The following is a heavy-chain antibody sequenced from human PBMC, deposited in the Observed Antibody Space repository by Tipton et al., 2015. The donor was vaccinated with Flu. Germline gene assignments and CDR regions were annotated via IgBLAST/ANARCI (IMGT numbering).Heavy chain of an antibody. J-gene: IGHJ2*01. Sequence: QSGAEVKKPGASVKVSCKASGYTFSSYEINWVRQATGQGLEWMGWMNPNSGNTGYAQKFQGRVTMTRNTSISTAYMELTSLTSEDTAVYYCARNRQQSRYFGLWGRGTLVTVSS. V-gene: IGHV1-8*01. CDR1: GYTFSSYE. D-gene: IGHD1-1*01. CDR2: MNPNSGNT. CDR3: ARNRQQSRYFGL.